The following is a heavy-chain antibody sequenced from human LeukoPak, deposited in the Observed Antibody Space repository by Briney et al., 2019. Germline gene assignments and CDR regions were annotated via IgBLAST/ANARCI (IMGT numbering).Heavy chain of an antibody. V-gene: IGHV3-74*01. CDR2: INSDGSST. Sequence: GGSLRLSCAASGFTFSSYWMHWVRQAPGKGLVWVSRINSDGSSTSYADSVKGRFTISRENAKNTLYLQMNSLRAEDTAVYYCARAISSGYDGDFDYWGQGTLVTVSS. CDR3: ARAISSGYDGDFDY. CDR1: GFTFSSYW. D-gene: IGHD5-12*01. J-gene: IGHJ4*02.